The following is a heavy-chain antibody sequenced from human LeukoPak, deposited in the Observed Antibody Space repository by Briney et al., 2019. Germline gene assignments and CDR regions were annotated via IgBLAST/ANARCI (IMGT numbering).Heavy chain of an antibody. CDR3: ARDRVRSGYHYVDY. CDR1: GGSISSGGYY. CDR2: IYYSGST. Sequence: SETLSLTCTVSGGSISSGGYYWSWIRQHPGKGLEWIGYIYYSGSTYYNPSLKSRVTISVDTSKNQFSLKLSSVTAADTAVYYCARDRVRSGYHYVDYWGQGTLVTVSS. J-gene: IGHJ4*02. D-gene: IGHD3-22*01. V-gene: IGHV4-31*03.